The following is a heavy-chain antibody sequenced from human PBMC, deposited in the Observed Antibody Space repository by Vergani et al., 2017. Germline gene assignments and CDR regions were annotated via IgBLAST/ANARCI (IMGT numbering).Heavy chain of an antibody. CDR3: ARLPYGGNGGDYYYGMDV. CDR2: IYYSGST. Sequence: QVQLQESGPGLVKPSQTLSLTCTVSGGSISSGGYYWSWIRQHPGKGLEWIGYIYYSGSTYYNPSLKSRVTISVDTSKNQFSLKLSSVTAADTAVYYCARLPYGGNGGDYYYGMDVWGQGTTVTVSS. CDR1: GGSISSGGYY. J-gene: IGHJ6*02. V-gene: IGHV4-31*03. D-gene: IGHD4-23*01.